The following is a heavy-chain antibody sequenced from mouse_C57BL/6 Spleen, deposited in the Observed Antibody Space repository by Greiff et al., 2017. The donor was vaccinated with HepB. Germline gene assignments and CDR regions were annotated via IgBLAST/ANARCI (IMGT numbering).Heavy chain of an antibody. Sequence: EVHLVESGGGLVKPGGSLKLSCAASGFTFSDYGMHWVRQAPEKGLEWVAYISSGSSTIYYADTVKGRFTISRDNAKNTLFLQMTSLRSEDTAMYYCARGTEYYAMDYWGQGTSVTVSS. CDR3: ARGTEYYAMDY. D-gene: IGHD4-1*01. V-gene: IGHV5-17*01. CDR1: GFTFSDYG. CDR2: ISSGSSTI. J-gene: IGHJ4*01.